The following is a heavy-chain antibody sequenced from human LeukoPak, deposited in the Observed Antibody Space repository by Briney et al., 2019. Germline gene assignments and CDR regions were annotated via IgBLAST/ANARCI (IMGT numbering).Heavy chain of an antibody. CDR1: GGSISSGGYY. J-gene: IGHJ4*02. CDR3: AITPGPFGVLAAFDY. D-gene: IGHD3-3*01. V-gene: IGHV4-31*03. Sequence: SQTLSLTCTVSGGSISSGGYYWSWIRQHPGQGLEWIGYIYYSGSTFYNPSLKSRLTMSVDTSKNQFSLKLSSVTAADTAVYYCAITPGPFGVLAAFDYWGRGTLVTVSS. CDR2: IYYSGST.